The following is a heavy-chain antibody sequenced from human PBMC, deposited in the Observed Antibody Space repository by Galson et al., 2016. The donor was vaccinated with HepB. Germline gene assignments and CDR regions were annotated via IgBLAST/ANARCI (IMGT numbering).Heavy chain of an antibody. CDR2: INSDGSST. CDR1: GFTFSSYW. CDR3: ARDLLERYYDSSGRVHHYYYMDV. V-gene: IGHV3-74*01. Sequence: SLRLSCAASGFTFSSYWMHWVRQAPGKGLVWVSRINSDGSSTSYADSVKGRFTISRDNAKNTLYLQMNSLRAEDTAVYYCARDLLERYYDSSGRVHHYYYMDVWGHGTLVTVSS. D-gene: IGHD3-22*01. J-gene: IGHJ6*03.